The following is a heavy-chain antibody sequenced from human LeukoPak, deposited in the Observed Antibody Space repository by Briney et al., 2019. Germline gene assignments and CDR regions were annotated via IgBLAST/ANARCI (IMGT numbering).Heavy chain of an antibody. CDR2: IYYSGST. CDR1: GGSISSYY. J-gene: IGHJ4*02. Sequence: SETLSLTCTVSGGSISSYYWSWIRQPPGKGLEWIGYIYYSGSTKYNPSLKSRVTISVDTSKNQFSLKLSSVTAADTAVYYCARVGSSGYFDYWGQGTLVTVSS. V-gene: IGHV4-59*12. CDR3: ARVGSSGYFDY. D-gene: IGHD3-22*01.